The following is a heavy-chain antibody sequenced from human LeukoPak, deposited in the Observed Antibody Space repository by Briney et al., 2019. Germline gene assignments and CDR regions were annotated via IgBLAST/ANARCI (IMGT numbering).Heavy chain of an antibody. J-gene: IGHJ6*02. CDR3: ARAAVAGRYYYYGMDV. CDR2: IYTSGST. Sequence: ETLSLTCTVSGDSISSYYWSWIRQPAGKGLEWIGRIYTSGSTNYNPSLKSRVTMSVDTSKNQFSLKLSSVTAADTAVYYCARAAVAGRYYYYGMDVWGQGTTVTVSS. V-gene: IGHV4-4*07. CDR1: GDSISSYY. D-gene: IGHD6-19*01.